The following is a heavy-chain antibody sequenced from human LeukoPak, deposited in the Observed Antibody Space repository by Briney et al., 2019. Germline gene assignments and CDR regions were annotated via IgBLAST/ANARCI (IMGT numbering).Heavy chain of an antibody. CDR3: TTDLAELRNNYYYYMDV. V-gene: IGHV3-15*01. D-gene: IGHD1-14*01. J-gene: IGHJ6*03. CDR1: GFTFSNAW. Sequence: GSLRLSCAASGFTFSNAWMSWVRQAPGKGLEWVGRIKSKTDGGTTDYAAPVKGRFTISRDDSKNALYLQMNSLKTEDTAVYYCTTDLAELRNNYYYYMDVWGKGTTVTISS. CDR2: IKSKTDGGTT.